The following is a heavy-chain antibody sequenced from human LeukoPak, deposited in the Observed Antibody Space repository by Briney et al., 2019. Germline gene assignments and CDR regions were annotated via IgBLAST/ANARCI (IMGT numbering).Heavy chain of an antibody. CDR3: AKPQVSANWYYFHY. CDR1: GFILSTYG. Sequence: GGSLRLLCAASGFILSTYGVHCVRQAPDKGLEWVAVISSDGSNKFCADSVEGRFTLSRDGSKTTLYLQMNSMRPDDTAVYFCAKPQVSANWYYFHYWGQGTLVTVSS. CDR2: ISSDGSNK. V-gene: IGHV3-30*18. J-gene: IGHJ4*02. D-gene: IGHD2-21*02.